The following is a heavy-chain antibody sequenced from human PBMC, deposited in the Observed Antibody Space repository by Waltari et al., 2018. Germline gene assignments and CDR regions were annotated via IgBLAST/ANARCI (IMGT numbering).Heavy chain of an antibody. V-gene: IGHV4-38-2*01. CDR2: IYHSGST. D-gene: IGHD3-3*01. CDR1: GYSISSGYY. CDR3: ARGGPYYDFWSGYYHFDY. Sequence: QVQLQESGPGLVKPSETLALTCAVSGYSISSGYYWGWIRQPPGKGLEWIGSIYHSGSTYYNPSLKSRVTISVDTSKNQFSLKLSSVTAADTAVYYCARGGPYYDFWSGYYHFDYWGQGTLVTVSS. J-gene: IGHJ4*02.